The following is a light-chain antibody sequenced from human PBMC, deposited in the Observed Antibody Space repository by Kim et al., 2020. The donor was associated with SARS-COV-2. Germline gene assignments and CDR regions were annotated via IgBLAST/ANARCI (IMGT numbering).Light chain of an antibody. V-gene: IGLV6-57*02. CDR1: SGSIASNY. CDR2: EDD. J-gene: IGLJ3*02. Sequence: GKTVTISCTGSSGSIASNYVQLYQQRPGSVPTILIYEDDQRSSGVPDRFSGSIDRSSNSASLSISGQKTEDEADYYCQSYDDNIQVFGGGTKVTVL. CDR3: QSYDDNIQV.